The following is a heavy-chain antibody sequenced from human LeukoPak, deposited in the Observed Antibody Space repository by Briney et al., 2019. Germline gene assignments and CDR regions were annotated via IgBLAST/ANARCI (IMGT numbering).Heavy chain of an antibody. J-gene: IGHJ5*02. CDR3: ARVGGRAAAGSFDP. D-gene: IGHD6-13*01. CDR2: ISSSGGYI. Sequence: PGGSLRLSCAASGFSINSYSMTWVRQAPGKGLEWVSTISSSGGYIYYADSVKGRFTISRDNSKNTLYLQMNSLRAEDTAVYYCARVGGRAAAGSFDPWGQGTLVTVSS. CDR1: GFSINSYS. V-gene: IGHV3-21*04.